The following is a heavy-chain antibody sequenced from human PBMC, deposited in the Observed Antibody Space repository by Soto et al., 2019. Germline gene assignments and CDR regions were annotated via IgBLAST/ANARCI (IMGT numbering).Heavy chain of an antibody. CDR2: IIPILGIA. V-gene: IGHV1-69*04. CDR3: AREGVVPAAPFDY. Sequence: ASVKVSCKASGGTFSSYTISWVRQAPGQGLEWMGRIIPILGIANYAQKFQGRVTITADKSTSTAYMELSSLRSEDTAVYYCAREGVVPAAPFDYWGKGTLVTVST. D-gene: IGHD2-2*01. J-gene: IGHJ4*02. CDR1: GGTFSSYT.